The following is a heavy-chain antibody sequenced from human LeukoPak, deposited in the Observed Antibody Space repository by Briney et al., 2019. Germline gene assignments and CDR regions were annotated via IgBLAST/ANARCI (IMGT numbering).Heavy chain of an antibody. CDR2: ISDSGGAI. Sequence: GGSLRLSCAASGFTFSTYALNWVRQAPRKGLEWVSAISDSGGAIYYADPVKGRFTMSRDNFKNSLFLQMNSLRAEDTAVYYCARIGSAAFTDYWGQGTLVTVSS. V-gene: IGHV3-23*01. J-gene: IGHJ4*02. CDR1: GFTFSTYA. D-gene: IGHD3-3*02. CDR3: ARIGSAAFTDY.